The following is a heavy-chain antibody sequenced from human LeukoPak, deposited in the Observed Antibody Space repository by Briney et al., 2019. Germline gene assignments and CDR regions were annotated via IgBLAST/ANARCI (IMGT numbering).Heavy chain of an antibody. Sequence: SETPSLTCTVSGGSMNDYYWSWIRQPPGKGLEWIGYMYYSGSTNYNPSLKSRVSISIDTSKNQFSLKLSSVTAADTAVYYCARDRYCIGGICYSGRFDPWGRGTLVTVSS. CDR2: MYYSGST. J-gene: IGHJ5*02. CDR3: ARDRYCIGGICYSGRFDP. V-gene: IGHV4-59*01. CDR1: GGSMNDYY. D-gene: IGHD2-15*01.